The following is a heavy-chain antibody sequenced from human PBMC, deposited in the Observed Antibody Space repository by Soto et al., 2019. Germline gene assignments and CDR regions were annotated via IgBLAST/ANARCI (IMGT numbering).Heavy chain of an antibody. CDR2: INPSGGST. CDR3: ATSGSSGWYESTYYYYVMDV. V-gene: IGHV1-46*01. D-gene: IGHD6-19*01. CDR1: GYTFTSYY. J-gene: IGHJ6*02. Sequence: ASVKVSCKASGYTFTSYYMHWVRQAPGQGLEWMGIINPSGGSTSYAQKFQGRVTMTRDTSTSTVYMELSSLRSEDTAVYYCATSGSSGWYESTYYYYVMDVWGQGTTVTVSS.